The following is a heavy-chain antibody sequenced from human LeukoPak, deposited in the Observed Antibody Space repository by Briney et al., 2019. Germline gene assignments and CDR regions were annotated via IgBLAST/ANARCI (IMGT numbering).Heavy chain of an antibody. J-gene: IGHJ6*02. CDR2: VIPIFGIA. Sequence: SVKVSCKASGGTFSSYAISWVRQAPGQGLEWMGRVIPIFGIANYAQKFQGRVTITADKSTSTAYMELSSLRSEDTAVYYCAKRGYSGYDDYYYGMDVWGQRTTATVSS. D-gene: IGHD5-12*01. CDR3: AKRGYSGYDDYYYGMDV. CDR1: GGTFSSYA. V-gene: IGHV1-69*04.